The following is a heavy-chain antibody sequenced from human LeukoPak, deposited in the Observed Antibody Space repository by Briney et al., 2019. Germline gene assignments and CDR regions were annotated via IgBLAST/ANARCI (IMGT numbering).Heavy chain of an antibody. D-gene: IGHD5-24*01. V-gene: IGHV1-69*04. CDR3: ARELEDGYNP. J-gene: IGHJ5*02. Sequence: SVKVSCKASGGTFSSYAISWVRQAPGQGLEWTGRIIPIFGIANYAQKFQGRVTITADKSTSTAYMELSSLRSEDTAVYYCARELEDGYNPWGQGTLVTVSS. CDR1: GGTFSSYA. CDR2: IIPIFGIA.